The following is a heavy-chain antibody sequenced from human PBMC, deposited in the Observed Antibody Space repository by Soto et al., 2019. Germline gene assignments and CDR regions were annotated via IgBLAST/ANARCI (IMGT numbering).Heavy chain of an antibody. V-gene: IGHV3-49*04. CDR1: VFNCAAYT. J-gene: IGHJ4*02. Sequence: WSLRLSCSASVFNCAAYTMSWVRLTPGKGLEWVGFIRRIAYGGTTDYAASVKGRFTISRDDSRKIVYLQMSRLKIEDTAVYYCSRSLAVDFDSWGQGTLVTVSS. CDR3: SRSLAVDFDS. CDR2: IRRIAYGGTT.